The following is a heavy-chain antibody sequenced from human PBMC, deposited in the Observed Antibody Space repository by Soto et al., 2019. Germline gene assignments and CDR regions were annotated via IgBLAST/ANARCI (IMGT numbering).Heavy chain of an antibody. CDR3: ARGPHLYDFWSGTRGYYYYGMDV. CDR2: INHSGST. Sequence: SETLSLTCAVYGGSFSGYYWSWIRQPPGKGLELLGEINHSGSTNYNPSLKSRVTISVYTSKNQFSLKLSSVTAADTAVYYCARGPHLYDFWSGTRGYYYYGMDVWGQGTTVTVSS. D-gene: IGHD3-3*01. CDR1: GGSFSGYY. J-gene: IGHJ6*02. V-gene: IGHV4-34*01.